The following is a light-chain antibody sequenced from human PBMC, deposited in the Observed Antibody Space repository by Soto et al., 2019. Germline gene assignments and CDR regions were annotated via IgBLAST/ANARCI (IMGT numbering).Light chain of an antibody. CDR1: QSVSSSY. CDR3: HQYGSSPVT. Sequence: EVVLTQSPGTLAFSPGERATLSGRASQSVSSSYLAWYQQKPGQAPRLLIYGASSRATGIPDSSSGSGSGTDFTLHISRLETENFAVHYCHQYGSSPVTFGQGTKVEIK. CDR2: GAS. V-gene: IGKV3-20*01. J-gene: IGKJ1*01.